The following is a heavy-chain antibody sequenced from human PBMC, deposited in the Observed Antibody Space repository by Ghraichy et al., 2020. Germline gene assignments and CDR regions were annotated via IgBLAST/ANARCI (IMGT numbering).Heavy chain of an antibody. D-gene: IGHD1-14*01. CDR3: ARQSGTLGIRRDY. V-gene: IGHV4-34*01. J-gene: IGHJ4*02. CDR1: GGSFSGYY. Sequence: SETLSLTCAVYGGSFSGYYWSWIRQPPGKGLEWIGEINHSGSTNYNPSLKSRVTISVDTSKNQFSLKLSSVTAADTAVYYCARQSGTLGIRRDYWGQGTLVTVSS. CDR2: INHSGST.